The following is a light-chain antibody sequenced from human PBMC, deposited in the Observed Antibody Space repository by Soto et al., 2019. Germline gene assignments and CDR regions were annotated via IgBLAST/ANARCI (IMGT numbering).Light chain of an antibody. CDR2: DAS. Sequence: IVLTQSPATLSLSPGERATLSCRASQSVSSYLAWYHQKPGQAPRLLIYDASNRATGIPARFSGSGSGTDFTLTISSLEPEDFAVYYCQQRSNWQSTFGGGTKVEIK. V-gene: IGKV3-11*01. CDR1: QSVSSY. J-gene: IGKJ4*01. CDR3: QQRSNWQST.